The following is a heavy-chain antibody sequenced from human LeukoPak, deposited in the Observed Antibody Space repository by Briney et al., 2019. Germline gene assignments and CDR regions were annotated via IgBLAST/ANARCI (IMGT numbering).Heavy chain of an antibody. CDR3: AKLSPSSGSYLSWFDP. D-gene: IGHD3-10*01. V-gene: IGHV4-59*01. CDR2: IYSSGST. CDR1: GGSISSYY. J-gene: IGHJ5*02. Sequence: PSETLSLTCTVSGGSISSYYWSWIRQPPGKGLEWIAYIYSSGSTNYNPSLKSRVTISVDTSKNQFSLKLNSETAADTAVYFCAKLSPSSGSYLSWFDPWGQGTLVTVSS.